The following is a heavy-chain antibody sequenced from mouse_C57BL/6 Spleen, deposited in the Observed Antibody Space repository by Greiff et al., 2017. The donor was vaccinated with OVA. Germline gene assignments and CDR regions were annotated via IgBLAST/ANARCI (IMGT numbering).Heavy chain of an antibody. Sequence: QVQLQQPGAELVMPGASVKLSCKASGYTFTSYWMHWVKQRPGQGLEWIGEIDPSDSYTNYNQKFKGKSTLPVDKSSSTAYMQLSSLTSEDSAVYYCARDGTTVVATRYFDVWGTGTTVTVSS. CDR1: GYTFTSYW. D-gene: IGHD1-1*01. V-gene: IGHV1-69*01. CDR2: IDPSDSYT. J-gene: IGHJ1*03. CDR3: ARDGTTVVATRYFDV.